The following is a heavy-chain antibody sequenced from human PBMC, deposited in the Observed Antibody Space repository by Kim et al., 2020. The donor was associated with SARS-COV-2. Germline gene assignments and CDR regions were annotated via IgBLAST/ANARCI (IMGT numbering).Heavy chain of an antibody. V-gene: IGHV4-59*01. J-gene: IGHJ6*03. CDR3: ARVWLDYYYYYMDV. CDR1: GGSISSYY. Sequence: SETLSLTCTVSGGSISSYYWSWIRQPPGKGLEWIGYIYYSGSTNDNPSLKSRVTITVTTSKNQFSLKLSSVTAADTAVYYCARVWLDYYYYYMDVWGKGTTVTVSS. D-gene: IGHD3-10*01. CDR2: IYYSGST.